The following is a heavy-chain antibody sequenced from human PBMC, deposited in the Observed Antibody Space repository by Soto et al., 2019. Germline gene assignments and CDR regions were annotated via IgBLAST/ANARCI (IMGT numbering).Heavy chain of an antibody. D-gene: IGHD3-22*01. J-gene: IGHJ4*02. Sequence: GSLRLSCAASGFTFSSYALSWVRQAPGKGLEWVSAISGSGGSTYYADSVKGRFTISRDNSKNTLYLQMNSLRAEDTAVYYWAKTGSGYYDSSGYYAYYFEYWGQGTLVTVSS. CDR2: ISGSGGST. CDR3: AKTGSGYYDSSGYYAYYFEY. CDR1: GFTFSSYA. V-gene: IGHV3-23*01.